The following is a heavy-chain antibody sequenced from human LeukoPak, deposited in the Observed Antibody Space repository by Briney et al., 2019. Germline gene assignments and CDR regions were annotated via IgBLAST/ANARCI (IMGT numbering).Heavy chain of an antibody. CDR3: ARDREPWNGGAFDI. V-gene: IGHV1-18*01. Sequence: ASVKVSCKASGYTFTNNGITWVRQAPGQGLEWMGWISASTGITKYAHKVQDRVTMTTDTSTSTAYMDLRSLRSDDTAVYYCARDREPWNGGAFDIWGQGTMVTVSS. CDR1: GYTFTNNG. J-gene: IGHJ3*02. CDR2: ISASTGIT. D-gene: IGHD1-1*01.